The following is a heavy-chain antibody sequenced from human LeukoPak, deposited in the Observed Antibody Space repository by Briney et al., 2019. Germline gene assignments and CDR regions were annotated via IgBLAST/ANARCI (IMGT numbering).Heavy chain of an antibody. D-gene: IGHD1-26*01. CDR2: IYSGDNT. J-gene: IGHJ4*02. Sequence: PGGSLRLSCAASGFTVSSNYMSWVRQAPGKGLEWVSIIYSGDNTYYADSVKGRFTISRDNSKNTLYLQMNSLRAEDTAVYYCARGKGSNSPYYFDYWGQGTLVTVSS. CDR3: ARGKGSNSPYYFDY. CDR1: GFTVSSNY. V-gene: IGHV3-66*01.